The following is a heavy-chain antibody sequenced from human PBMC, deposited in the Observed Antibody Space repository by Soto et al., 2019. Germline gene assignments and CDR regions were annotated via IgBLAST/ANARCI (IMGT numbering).Heavy chain of an antibody. CDR1: GGTFSSYS. CDR3: ARDGGRHSGGIDY. Sequence: QVQLVXXGAEVKKPGSSVKVSCKASGGTFSSYSINWVRQAPGQGLEWMGEIIPIFGTANYAQKFQGRVTITADESTSTAYMELSSLRSEDTAVYYCARDGGRHSGGIDYWGQGTLVTVSS. D-gene: IGHD1-26*01. CDR2: IIPIFGTA. V-gene: IGHV1-69*01. J-gene: IGHJ4*02.